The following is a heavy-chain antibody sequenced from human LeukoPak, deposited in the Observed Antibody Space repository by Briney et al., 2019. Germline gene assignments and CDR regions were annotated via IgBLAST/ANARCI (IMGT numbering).Heavy chain of an antibody. D-gene: IGHD6-19*01. CDR1: GFTFSSYA. CDR2: ISGSGGST. J-gene: IGHJ4*02. V-gene: IGHV3-23*01. CDR3: AKGGTSSGWKN. Sequence: PGGSLRLSSAASGFTFSSYAMSSVGQAPGKGLEWVSAISGSGGSTYYADSVKGRFTISRDNSKNTLYLQMNSLRAEDTAVYYCAKGGTSSGWKNWGQGTLVTVSS.